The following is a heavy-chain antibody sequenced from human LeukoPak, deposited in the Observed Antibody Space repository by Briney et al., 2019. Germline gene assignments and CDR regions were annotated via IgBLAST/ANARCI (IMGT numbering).Heavy chain of an antibody. D-gene: IGHD3-9*01. Sequence: GGSLRLSCAASGFTFSSYAMSWVRQAPGKGLEWVSGMSGSGGNTYYADSVKGRFTISRDNSNNTLYLQMNSLRADDMAVYYCAKMYYDILTAYNAWGQGTLVTVSS. V-gene: IGHV3-23*01. CDR2: MSGSGGNT. CDR3: AKMYYDILTAYNA. CDR1: GFTFSSYA. J-gene: IGHJ5*02.